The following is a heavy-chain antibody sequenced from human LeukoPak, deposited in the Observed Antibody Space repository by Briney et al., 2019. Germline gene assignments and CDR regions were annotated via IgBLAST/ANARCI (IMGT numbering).Heavy chain of an antibody. CDR2: IIPIFGTS. V-gene: IGHV1-69*06. D-gene: IGHD3-22*01. CDR1: GGTFSNYA. CDR3: ARGLGFYYDSSGYYEGDC. J-gene: IGHJ4*02. Sequence: SVKVSCKASGGTFSNYAISWVRQAPGQGLEWMGGIIPIFGTSNYAQKFQGRVRITADKSMTTAYMELTSLRSEDTAVYYCARGLGFYYDSSGYYEGDCWGQGTLVTVSS.